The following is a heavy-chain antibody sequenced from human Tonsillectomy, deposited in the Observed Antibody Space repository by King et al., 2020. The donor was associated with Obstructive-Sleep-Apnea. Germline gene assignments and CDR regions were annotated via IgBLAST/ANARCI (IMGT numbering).Heavy chain of an antibody. Sequence: LQLVQSGGGVVQPGRSLRLSCAASGFTFSSHGLHWVRQAPGKGLEWVAVISYDGSNKYYVDSVKGRFTIYRDNSKNTLYLQMSSLRAEDTAVYYCARDLGYCSGGNCHTPGYWGQGTLVTVSS. D-gene: IGHD2-15*01. J-gene: IGHJ4*02. V-gene: IGHV3-30*03. CDR3: ARDLGYCSGGNCHTPGY. CDR1: GFTFSSHG. CDR2: ISYDGSNK.